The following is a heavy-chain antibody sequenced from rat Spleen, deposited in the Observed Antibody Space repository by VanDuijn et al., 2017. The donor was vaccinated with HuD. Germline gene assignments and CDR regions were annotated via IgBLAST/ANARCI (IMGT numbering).Heavy chain of an antibody. V-gene: IGHV5-7*01. CDR3: AVAGYGY. D-gene: IGHD1-7*01. Sequence: EVHLVESDGGLVQPGRSLKLSCVASGFTFSDHYMAWVRQAPKRGLEWVAYINYDGGSTYYRDPVRGRFTISRDNAKDTQYLQMDSLRSEDTATYYCAVAGYGYWGQGVMVTVSS. CDR1: GFTFSDHY. CDR2: INYDGGST. J-gene: IGHJ2*01.